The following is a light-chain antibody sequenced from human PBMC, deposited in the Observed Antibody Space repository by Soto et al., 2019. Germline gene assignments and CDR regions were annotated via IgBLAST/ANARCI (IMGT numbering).Light chain of an antibody. V-gene: IGKV3-20*01. CDR3: HQYADPAAWT. CDR2: GAS. Sequence: EIVLTQSPGTVSLSPGERATLSCRASQSVANSFLAWYQQKPGQAPRLLIHGASSRPTAIPDRFSGSGSGTEFTLSIIRLEAEDVAVYYCHQYADPAAWTFGQGTRVEI. CDR1: QSVANSF. J-gene: IGKJ1*01.